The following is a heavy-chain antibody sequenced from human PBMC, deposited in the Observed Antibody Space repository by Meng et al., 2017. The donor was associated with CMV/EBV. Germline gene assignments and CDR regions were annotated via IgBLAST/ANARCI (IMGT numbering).Heavy chain of an antibody. J-gene: IGHJ6*02. CDR1: GFTFSSYG. CDR2: IRYDGSNK. Sequence: GESLKISCAASGFTFSSYGMHWVRQAPGKGLEWVAFIRYDGSNKYYADSVKGRFTISRDNSKNTLYLQMNSLRAEDTAVYYCAKSGYCSSTSCYIHYYYGMDVWGQGTTVTVS. V-gene: IGHV3-30*02. D-gene: IGHD2-2*02. CDR3: AKSGYCSSTSCYIHYYYGMDV.